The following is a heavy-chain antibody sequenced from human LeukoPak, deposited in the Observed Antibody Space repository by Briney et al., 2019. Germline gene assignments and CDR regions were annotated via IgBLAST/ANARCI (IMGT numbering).Heavy chain of an antibody. V-gene: IGHV1-69*13. D-gene: IGHD1-26*01. J-gene: IGHJ4*02. CDR1: GSTFNSYG. CDR3: ARGAPTLGQEIAY. CDR2: IIPIFATA. Sequence: SVKVSCKASGSTFNSYGISWVRQAPGQGLEWMGGIIPIFATANYAQKFQGRVTITADESTSTAYMELSSLRSEDTAVYYCARGAPTLGQEIAYWGQGTLVTVSS.